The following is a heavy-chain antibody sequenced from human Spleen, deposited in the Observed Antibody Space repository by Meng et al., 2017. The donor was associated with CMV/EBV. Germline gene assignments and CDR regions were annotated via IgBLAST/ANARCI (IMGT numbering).Heavy chain of an antibody. D-gene: IGHD3-22*01. CDR3: ARDTGSSGYYPRAFNI. V-gene: IGHV3-13*01. CDR2: IGTAGDT. Sequence: GESLKISCAGSGFTFSSSDMHWVRQATGEGLEWVSGIGTAGDTYYPGSVKGRFTISRENARNSLYLQMNSLRAGDTAVYYCARDTGSSGYYPRAFNIWGQGTMVTVSS. J-gene: IGHJ3*02. CDR1: GFTFSSSD.